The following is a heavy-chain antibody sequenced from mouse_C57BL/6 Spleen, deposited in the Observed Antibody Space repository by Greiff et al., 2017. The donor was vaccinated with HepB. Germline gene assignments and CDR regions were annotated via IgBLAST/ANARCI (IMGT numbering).Heavy chain of an antibody. Sequence: VMLVESGPELVKPGASVKISCKASGYAFSSSWMNWVKQRPGKGLEWIGRIYPGDGDTNYNGKFKGKATLTADKSSSTAYMQLSSLTSEDSAVYFCARFYDYDAYYYAMDYWGQGTSVTVSS. J-gene: IGHJ4*01. D-gene: IGHD2-4*01. V-gene: IGHV1-82*01. CDR3: ARFYDYDAYYYAMDY. CDR1: GYAFSSSW. CDR2: IYPGDGDT.